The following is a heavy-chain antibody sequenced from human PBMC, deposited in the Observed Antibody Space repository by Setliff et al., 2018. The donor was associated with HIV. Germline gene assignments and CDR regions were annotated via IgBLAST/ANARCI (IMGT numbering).Heavy chain of an antibody. Sequence: KASETLSLTCTVSGGSISSYCWSWIRQPPGKGLEWIGYIYTSGSINYNPSLKSRVTISVDTSKNQFSLKLSSVTAADTAVYYCVRAGYCSSASCYFSGWFDPWGQGTLVTVSS. CDR2: IYTSGSI. D-gene: IGHD2-2*01. J-gene: IGHJ5*02. CDR3: VRAGYCSSASCYFSGWFDP. V-gene: IGHV4-4*08. CDR1: GGSISSYC.